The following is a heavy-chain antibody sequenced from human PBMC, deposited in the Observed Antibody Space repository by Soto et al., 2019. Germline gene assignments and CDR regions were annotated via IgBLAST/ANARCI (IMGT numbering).Heavy chain of an antibody. CDR3: AKGFRSGMYVDS. V-gene: IGHV4-61*01. J-gene: IGHJ5*01. Sequence: SETLSLTCSVSGDSVISNSYYWTWIRQPPGKTLEWVGFILSSGGTSTNPSLRGRLSMSVDTSKNQFSMRLTSVTAADTGVYFCAKGFRSGMYVDSWGRGTLVTVSS. D-gene: IGHD2-8*01. CDR1: GDSVISNSYY. CDR2: ILSSGGT.